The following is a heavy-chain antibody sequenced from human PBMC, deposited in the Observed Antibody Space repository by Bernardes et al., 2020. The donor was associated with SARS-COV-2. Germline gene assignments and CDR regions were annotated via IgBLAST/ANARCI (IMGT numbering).Heavy chain of an antibody. D-gene: IGHD2-21*01. Sequence: GGSLRLSCAASGFTFSSYGMHWVRQAPGRGLEWVAIMSYDGSNKYHADSVKGRFTISRDNSKKTLYLQMNSLRAEDTAVYYCAKDLHIGGDGFDVWGQGTMVTVSS. CDR3: AKDLHIGGDGFDV. J-gene: IGHJ3*01. CDR2: MSYDGSNK. V-gene: IGHV3-30*18. CDR1: GFTFSSYG.